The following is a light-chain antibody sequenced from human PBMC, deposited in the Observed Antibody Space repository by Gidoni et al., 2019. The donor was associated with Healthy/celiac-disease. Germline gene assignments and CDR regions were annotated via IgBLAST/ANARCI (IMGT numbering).Light chain of an antibody. V-gene: IGKV3-11*01. J-gene: IGKJ4*01. CDR1: QSVSSY. CDR3: QQRSNWPLT. Sequence: EIVLTQSPVTLSLSPGERATLSCRASQSVSSYLDWYQQKPGQAPRLLLYDASNRATGIPTRFSGSGSGTDFTLTISSLEPEDFAVYYCQQRSNWPLTFGGGTKVEIK. CDR2: DAS.